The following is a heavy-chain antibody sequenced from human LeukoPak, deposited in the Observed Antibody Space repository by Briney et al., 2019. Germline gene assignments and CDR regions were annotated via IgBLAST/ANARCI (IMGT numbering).Heavy chain of an antibody. CDR1: GFTVSSNY. Sequence: PGGSLSLSCVASGFTVSSNYMSWVRQAPGKGLEWVSAISSSGGSTYYADSVKGRFTISRDNSKSTLYLQLNSLRAEDTALYYCAKALVATTGYFQHWGQGTLVTVSS. V-gene: IGHV3-23*01. CDR2: ISSSGGST. D-gene: IGHD5-12*01. CDR3: AKALVATTGYFQH. J-gene: IGHJ1*01.